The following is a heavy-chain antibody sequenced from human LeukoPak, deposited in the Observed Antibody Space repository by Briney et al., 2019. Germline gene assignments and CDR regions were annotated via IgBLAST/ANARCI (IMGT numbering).Heavy chain of an antibody. D-gene: IGHD3-10*01. CDR2: ISWDGGST. V-gene: IGHV3-43*01. CDR3: AKDIRGRGWFGEYLFDY. CDR1: GLTFDDYT. J-gene: IGHJ4*02. Sequence: GGSLRLSCAASGLTFDDYTMHWVRQAPGKGLEWVSLISWDGGSTYYADSVKGRFTISRDNSKNSLYLQMNSLRTEDTALYYCAKDIRGRGWFGEYLFDYWGQGTLVTVSS.